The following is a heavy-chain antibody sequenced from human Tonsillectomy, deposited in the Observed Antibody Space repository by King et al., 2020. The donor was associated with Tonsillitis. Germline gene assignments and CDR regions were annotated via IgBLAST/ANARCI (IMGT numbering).Heavy chain of an antibody. V-gene: IGHV3-30-3*01. CDR3: ARDLTTLFLFAY. Sequence: VQLVESGGGVVQPGRSLRLSCAASGFTFSSYAMHWVRQAPGKGLEWVAVISYDGGNKYYADSVKGRFTISRDNSKNTLYLQMNSLRSEDTAVYYCARDLTTLFLFAYWGQGTLVTVSS. CDR1: GFTFSSYA. CDR2: ISYDGGNK. J-gene: IGHJ4*02. D-gene: IGHD3-9*01.